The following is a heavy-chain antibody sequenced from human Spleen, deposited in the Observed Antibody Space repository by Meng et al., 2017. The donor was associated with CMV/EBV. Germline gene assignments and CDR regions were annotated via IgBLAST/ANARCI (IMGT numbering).Heavy chain of an antibody. CDR3: ARAAYYYGMDV. Sequence: SETLSLTCAVYGGSFSGYYWSWIRQPPGKGLEWIGEINHSGSTNYNPSLKSRVTISVDTSKNQFSLKLSSVTAADTAVYYCARAAYYYGMDVWGQGTTVTVFS. V-gene: IGHV4-34*01. CDR1: GGSFSGYY. CDR2: INHSGST. J-gene: IGHJ6*02.